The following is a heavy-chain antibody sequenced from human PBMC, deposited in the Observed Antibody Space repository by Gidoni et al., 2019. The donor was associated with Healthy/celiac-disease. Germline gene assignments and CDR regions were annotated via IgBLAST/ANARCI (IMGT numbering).Heavy chain of an antibody. V-gene: IGHV3-20*01. CDR1: GFPFDDYG. CDR2: INWNGGST. CDR3: ARDSDYETGEFDY. D-gene: IGHD4-17*01. J-gene: IGHJ4*02. Sequence: EVQLVESGGGGVRPGGSLRLSCEASGFPFDDYGMSWVRQAPGKGLGWVSGINWNGGSTGYADSVKGRFTISRDNAKNSLYLQMNSLRAEDTALYHCARDSDYETGEFDYWGQGTLVTVSS.